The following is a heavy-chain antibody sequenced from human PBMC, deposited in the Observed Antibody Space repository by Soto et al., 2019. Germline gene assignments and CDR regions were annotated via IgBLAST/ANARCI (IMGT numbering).Heavy chain of an antibody. D-gene: IGHD2-2*01. CDR2: IYYSGST. CDR1: GGSISSYY. Sequence: SETLSLTCPVSGGSISSYYWSWIRQPPGKGLEWIGYIYYSGSTNYNPSLKSRVTISVDTSKNQFSLKLSSVTAADTAVYYCARHRTRDIVVVPAAIDFDYWGQGTLVTVSS. J-gene: IGHJ4*02. CDR3: ARHRTRDIVVVPAAIDFDY. V-gene: IGHV4-59*08.